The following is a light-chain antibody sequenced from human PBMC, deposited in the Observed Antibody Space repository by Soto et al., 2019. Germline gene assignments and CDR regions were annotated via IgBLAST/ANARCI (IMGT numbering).Light chain of an antibody. CDR1: QSVSSRY. J-gene: IGKJ1*01. V-gene: IGKV3-20*01. CDR3: QQYGSSPPWT. CDR2: GAS. Sequence: EILLTQSPGTLSLSPGERATLSCRASQSVSSRYLAWYQQKPGQAPRLLIYGASSRATGIPDRFSGSGSGTDFTLTISRLEPQDFAVYYCQQYGSSPPWTFGQGTKVDIK.